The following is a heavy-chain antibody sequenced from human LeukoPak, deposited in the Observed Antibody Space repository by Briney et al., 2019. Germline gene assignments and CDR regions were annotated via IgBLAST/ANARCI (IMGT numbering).Heavy chain of an antibody. CDR3: VRGAVTPHFDC. J-gene: IGHJ4*02. Sequence: ASVKVSCKASGYTFTSYVLHWVRQAPGQRLEWMAWINAGNGDTKYSQIFQGRVTITRDTSANTVHMELTSLGSEDTAVYYCVRGAVTPHFDCWGQGTLVIVSS. D-gene: IGHD2-21*02. CDR1: GYTFTSYV. V-gene: IGHV1-3*01. CDR2: INAGNGDT.